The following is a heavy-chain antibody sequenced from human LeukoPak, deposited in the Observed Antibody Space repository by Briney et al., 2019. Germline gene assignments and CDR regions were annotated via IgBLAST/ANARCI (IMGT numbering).Heavy chain of an antibody. CDR2: IGTAGDT. Sequence: GGSLRLSCAASGFTFSSYDMHWVRQATGKGLEWVSAIGTAGDTYYPGSVKGRFTISRENAKNSLYLQMNSLRAGDTAVYYCARGQWLGAFDIWGQGTMVTVSS. V-gene: IGHV3-13*01. D-gene: IGHD6-19*01. CDR3: ARGQWLGAFDI. J-gene: IGHJ3*02. CDR1: GFTFSSYD.